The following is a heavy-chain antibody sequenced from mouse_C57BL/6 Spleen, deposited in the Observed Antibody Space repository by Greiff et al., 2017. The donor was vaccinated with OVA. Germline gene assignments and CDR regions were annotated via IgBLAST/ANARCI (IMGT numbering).Heavy chain of an antibody. CDR2: INPNNGGT. D-gene: IGHD1-1*01. V-gene: IGHV1-18*01. CDR3: ARNYGSSYRPWFAY. J-gene: IGHJ3*01. Sequence: VQLQQSGPELVKPGASVKIPCKASGYTFTDYNMDWVKQSHGKSLEWIGDINPNNGGTIYNQKFKGKATLTVDKSSSTAYMELRSLTSEDTAVYYCARNYGSSYRPWFAYWGQGTLVTVSA. CDR1: GYTFTDYN.